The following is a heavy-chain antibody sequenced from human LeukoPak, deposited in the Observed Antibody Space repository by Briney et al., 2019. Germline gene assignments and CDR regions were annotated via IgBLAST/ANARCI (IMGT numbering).Heavy chain of an antibody. CDR2: ISPSGDIT. J-gene: IGHJ5*02. CDR1: GFTFSIHG. Sequence: HAGGSLRLSCAASGFTFSIHGMNWVRQAPGKGLEWVSGISPSGDITYYADSVRGRFTISRDNSENTVDLQMNSLRAEDTAIYYCAKSDCTSTSCYIGWFDPWGQGTLVTVSS. CDR3: AKSDCTSTSCYIGWFDP. V-gene: IGHV3-23*01. D-gene: IGHD2-2*02.